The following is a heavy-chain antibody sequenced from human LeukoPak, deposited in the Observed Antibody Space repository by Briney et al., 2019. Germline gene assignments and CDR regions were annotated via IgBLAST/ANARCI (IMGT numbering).Heavy chain of an antibody. CDR1: GGSISSYY. D-gene: IGHD2-21*02. V-gene: IGHV4-4*07. J-gene: IGHJ4*02. Sequence: SETLSLTCTVSGGSISSYYWSWIRQPAGKGLEWIGRIYTSGSTNYNPSLKSRVTMSVDTSKNQFSLELSSVTAADTAVYYCARKGVVVTAIDYWGQGTLVTVSS. CDR2: IYTSGST. CDR3: ARKGVVVTAIDY.